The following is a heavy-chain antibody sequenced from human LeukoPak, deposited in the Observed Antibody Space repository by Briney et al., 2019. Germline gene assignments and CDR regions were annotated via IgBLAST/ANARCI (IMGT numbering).Heavy chain of an antibody. CDR2: IIHIFGTA. CDR1: GGTFSSYA. V-gene: IGHV1-69*05. J-gene: IGHJ6*03. D-gene: IGHD5-18*01. Sequence: SVKDSCEASGGTFSSYAISCGRQAPGQGLGWMGGIIHIFGTANYAQKFQGRVTITTDESTSTAYMELSSLRSEDTAVYYCARQGFQIVDTAMVYYYMDVWGKGTTVTVSS. CDR3: ARQGFQIVDTAMVYYYMDV.